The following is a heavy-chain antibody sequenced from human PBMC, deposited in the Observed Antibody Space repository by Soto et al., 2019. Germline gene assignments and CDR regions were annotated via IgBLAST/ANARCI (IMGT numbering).Heavy chain of an antibody. V-gene: IGHV3-30-3*01. CDR1: GFTFSGYS. CDR2: TSSDGGTK. CDR3: AREVVLTKWYFDN. Sequence: MRLSCATSGFTFSGYSMHWFRQAPGKGLEWVAVTSSDGGTKFYADSVKGRFTVSRDNSKNTLYLQMNSLRAEDTAVYLCAREVVLTKWYFDNWGQGISVTVSS. J-gene: IGHJ4*02. D-gene: IGHD1-26*01.